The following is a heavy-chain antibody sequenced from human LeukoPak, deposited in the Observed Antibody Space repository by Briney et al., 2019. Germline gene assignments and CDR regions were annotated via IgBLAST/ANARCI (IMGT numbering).Heavy chain of an antibody. D-gene: IGHD3-10*01. Sequence: GASVKVFCKASGGTFSSYAISWVRQAPGQGLEWMGRIIPIPGIANYAQKFQGRVTITADKSTSTAYMELSSLRSEDTAVYYCARDRWFGELLPNWFDPWGQVTLVTVSS. J-gene: IGHJ5*02. CDR1: GGTFSSYA. CDR2: IIPIPGIA. V-gene: IGHV1-69*04. CDR3: ARDRWFGELLPNWFDP.